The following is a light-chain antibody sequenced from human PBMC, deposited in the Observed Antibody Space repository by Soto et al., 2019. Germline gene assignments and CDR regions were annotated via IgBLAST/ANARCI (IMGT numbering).Light chain of an antibody. J-gene: IGLJ1*01. Sequence: QSVLTQPPSASGTPGQRVTISCSGSISNIGSNNVNWYQQLPGTAPKLLIYNNQRPSGVPVRFSGSKSGTSASLAISGLQSDDEADYYCAAWDDGLNGYVFGTGTKVTVL. CDR3: AAWDDGLNGYV. V-gene: IGLV1-44*01. CDR1: ISNIGSNN. CDR2: NN.